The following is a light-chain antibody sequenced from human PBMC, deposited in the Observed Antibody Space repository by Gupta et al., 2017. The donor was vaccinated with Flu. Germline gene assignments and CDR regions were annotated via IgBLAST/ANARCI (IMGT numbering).Light chain of an antibody. J-gene: IGKJ1*01. Sequence: MVMTQSLGILSLSPGERATLSCRAVHSVSSSYLAWYQQKPGQAPRLLIYSASSRATGVPDRISGSGSGTDFTLTISRLEPEDFGVYYCKQYSSSPWTFGQGTKVEI. V-gene: IGKV3-20*01. CDR2: SAS. CDR3: KQYSSSPWT. CDR1: HSVSSSY.